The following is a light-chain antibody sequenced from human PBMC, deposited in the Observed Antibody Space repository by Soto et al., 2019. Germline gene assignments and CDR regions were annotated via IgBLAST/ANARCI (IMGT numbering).Light chain of an antibody. V-gene: IGKV4-1*01. CDR1: QSVLYSSNHQNY. J-gene: IGKJ2*01. CDR2: WAS. CDR3: QQYYSSPYT. Sequence: DIVMTQTPDSLAVSLGERATINCKSSQSVLYSSNHQNYLAWYQQKPGQPPKLLIYWASTRESGVPERFSGSGSGTDFTLTISRLQAEDVAVYYCQQYYSSPYTFGQGTELEVK.